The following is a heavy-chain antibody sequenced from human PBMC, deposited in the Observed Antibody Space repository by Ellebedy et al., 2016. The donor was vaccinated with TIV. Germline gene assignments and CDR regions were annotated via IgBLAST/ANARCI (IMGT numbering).Heavy chain of an antibody. Sequence: GGSLRLXXVDYGFTFSNYAMNWVRQAPGKGLEWVSAITGSGDSTYYADSVKGRFTISRDNSKNTLYLQMNSLRAEDTALYYCAKGMRGGADFGYWGQGTLVTVSS. V-gene: IGHV3-23*01. CDR2: ITGSGDST. D-gene: IGHD4/OR15-4a*01. J-gene: IGHJ4*02. CDR1: GFTFSNYA. CDR3: AKGMRGGADFGY.